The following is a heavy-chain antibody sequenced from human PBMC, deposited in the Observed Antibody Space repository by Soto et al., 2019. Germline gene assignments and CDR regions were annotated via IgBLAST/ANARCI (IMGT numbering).Heavy chain of an antibody. D-gene: IGHD3-3*01. J-gene: IGHJ6*04. V-gene: IGHV1-18*01. CDR1: GYTFTSYG. CDR2: ISAYNGNT. CDR3: ARAPQNLRFWEWSPPPYSSSWDV. Sequence: ASVKVSCKASGYTFTSYGISWVRQAPGQGLEWMGWISAYNGNTNYAQKLQGRVTMTTDTSTSTAYMELRSLRSDDTAVYYCARAPQNLRFWEWSPPPYSSSWDVGGKGTRVPVSS.